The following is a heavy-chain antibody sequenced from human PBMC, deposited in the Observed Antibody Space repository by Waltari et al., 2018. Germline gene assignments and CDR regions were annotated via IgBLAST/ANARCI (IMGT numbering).Heavy chain of an antibody. V-gene: IGHV1-2*02. J-gene: IGHJ3*01. CDR1: GSTFSDQY. CDR2: INPKSGAT. Sequence: QVHLVQSGAEVRKPGDSVRFCCKTSGSTFSDQYPSWVRQAPGQGLEWLGWINPKSGATNPAQKYQGRVTMTTDTSTNTVYMELRRLTSDDTAVYYCARDLFPNFWSGYGFDFWGQGTKVTVSS. D-gene: IGHD3-3*01. CDR3: ARDLFPNFWSGYGFDF.